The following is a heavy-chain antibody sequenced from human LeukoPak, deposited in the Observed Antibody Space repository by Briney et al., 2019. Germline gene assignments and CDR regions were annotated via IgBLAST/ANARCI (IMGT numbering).Heavy chain of an antibody. Sequence: SETLSLTCTVSGGSISSYYWSWIRQPPGKGLEWIGYIYYSGSTNYNPSLKSRVTISVDTSKNQFSVKLSSVTAADTAVYYCASRRYYGSGTYFDYYFDFWGQGTLVTVSS. D-gene: IGHD3-10*01. V-gene: IGHV4-59*12. CDR1: GGSISSYY. CDR3: ASRRYYGSGTYFDYYFDF. CDR2: IYYSGST. J-gene: IGHJ4*02.